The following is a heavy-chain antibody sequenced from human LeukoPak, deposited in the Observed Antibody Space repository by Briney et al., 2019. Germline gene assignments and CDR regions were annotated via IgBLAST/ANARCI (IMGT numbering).Heavy chain of an antibody. Sequence: PGGSLRLSCVASGFTFSSYGMNWVRQAPGKGLEWVSYIRSSGTTIYSADSVKGRFTISRDNAKNSLYLQMNSLRADDTAVYYCAREGTYGSGDHYHYYMDVWGRGTTVTVSS. CDR3: AREGTYGSGDHYHYYMDV. CDR2: IRSSGTTI. CDR1: GFTFSSYG. D-gene: IGHD3-10*01. J-gene: IGHJ6*03. V-gene: IGHV3-48*01.